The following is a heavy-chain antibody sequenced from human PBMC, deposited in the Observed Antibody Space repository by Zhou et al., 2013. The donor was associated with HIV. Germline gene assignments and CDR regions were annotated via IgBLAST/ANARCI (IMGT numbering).Heavy chain of an antibody. CDR1: GGTFENYP. CDR2: AIPVLQIA. D-gene: IGHD3-16*02. CDR3: ASGTHDLRALSWLSDN. Sequence: VQLVQSGNVLKRPGSSVKISCKTSGGTFENYPISWVRQAPGHGLEWVGGAIPVLQIAHYSQKFQGRVTVSADKSKTISYLELTSFRSDDTALYFCASGTHDLRALSWLSDNWGQGTLVIVSS. V-gene: IGHV1-69*14. J-gene: IGHJ4*02.